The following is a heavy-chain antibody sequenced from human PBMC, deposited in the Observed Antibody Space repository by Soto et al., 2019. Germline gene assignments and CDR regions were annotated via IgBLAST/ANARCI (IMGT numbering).Heavy chain of an antibody. CDR3: ARDLESRGPRNDAFDI. Sequence: GGSLRLSCAASGFTFSSYEMNWVRQAPGKGLEWVSYISSSGSTIYYADSVKGRFTISRDNAKNSLYLQMNSLRAEDTAVYYCARDLESRGPRNDAFDIWGQGTMVTVSS. CDR1: GFTFSSYE. CDR2: ISSSGSTI. J-gene: IGHJ3*02. V-gene: IGHV3-48*03. D-gene: IGHD3-10*01.